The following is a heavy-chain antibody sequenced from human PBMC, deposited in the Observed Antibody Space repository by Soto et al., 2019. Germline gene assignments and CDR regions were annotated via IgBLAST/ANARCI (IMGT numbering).Heavy chain of an antibody. Sequence: QVQLQESGPGLVKPSETLSLTCTVSGGSISSYCWSWIRQPPGKGLEWIGYIYYSGSTNYNPSLTCRGSISVDAAKNESALMLSSVTAADTAVYFCAGSGTSPYYCHYGMDGWGPGTTVTVSS. CDR2: IYYSGST. CDR3: AGSGTSPYYCHYGMDG. D-gene: IGHD3-10*01. J-gene: IGHJ6*02. V-gene: IGHV4-59*01. CDR1: GGSISSYC.